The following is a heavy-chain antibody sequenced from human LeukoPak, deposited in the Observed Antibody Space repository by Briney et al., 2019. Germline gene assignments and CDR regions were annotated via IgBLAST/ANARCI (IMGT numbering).Heavy chain of an antibody. CDR2: ISASNGNT. Sequence: ASVKVSCKASGYTFTRYGISWVRQAPGQGLQWLGWISASNGNTNYAQKFRDRVTMSTDTSTGTAYLDVRSLTPDDTAVYYCARDHSNWNYAPDFWGQGTLVTVSS. J-gene: IGHJ4*02. CDR3: ARDHSNWNYAPDF. CDR1: GYTFTRYG. V-gene: IGHV1-18*01. D-gene: IGHD1-7*01.